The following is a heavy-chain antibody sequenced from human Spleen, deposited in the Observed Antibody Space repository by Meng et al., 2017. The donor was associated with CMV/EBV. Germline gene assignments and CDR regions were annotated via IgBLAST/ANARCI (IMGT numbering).Heavy chain of an antibody. CDR2: ISGSGDST. CDR1: GFTFSSYA. J-gene: IGHJ4*02. Sequence: GESLKISCAASGFTFSSYAMSWVRQAPGKGLEWVSTISGSGDSTYYAPSVKGRFTISRDNSENTLYLQMNSLRAEDTAVYYCANFPVPSITMIVVAILGYWGQGTLVTVSS. V-gene: IGHV3-23*01. CDR3: ANFPVPSITMIVVAILGY. D-gene: IGHD3-22*01.